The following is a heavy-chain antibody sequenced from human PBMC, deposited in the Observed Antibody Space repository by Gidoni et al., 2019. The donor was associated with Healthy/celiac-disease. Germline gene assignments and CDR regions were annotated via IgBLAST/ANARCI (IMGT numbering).Heavy chain of an antibody. Sequence: ISSYYWSWIRQPPGKGLEWIGYIYYSGSTNYNPSLKSRVTISVDTSKNQFSLKLSSVTAADTAVYYGAGVGAAFDIWGQGTMVTVSS. J-gene: IGHJ3*02. CDR1: ISSYY. V-gene: IGHV4-59*01. CDR2: IYYSGST. D-gene: IGHD3-16*01. CDR3: AGVGAAFDI.